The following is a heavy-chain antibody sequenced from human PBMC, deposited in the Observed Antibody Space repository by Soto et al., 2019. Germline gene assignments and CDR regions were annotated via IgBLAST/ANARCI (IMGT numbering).Heavy chain of an antibody. Sequence: QVQLVQSGAEVRKPGASVKDSCKPSGYTFNTYYLHWLRQAPGQALEWMGVIHPSGGGTTYAQKFLGRVTVTRDTSTTTVFMELSSLRSDDTAVYYCARGGHIALVTASFDNWGQGTLVTVSS. CDR3: ARGGHIALVTASFDN. CDR1: GYTFNTYY. D-gene: IGHD2-21*02. CDR2: IHPSGGGT. J-gene: IGHJ4*02. V-gene: IGHV1-46*02.